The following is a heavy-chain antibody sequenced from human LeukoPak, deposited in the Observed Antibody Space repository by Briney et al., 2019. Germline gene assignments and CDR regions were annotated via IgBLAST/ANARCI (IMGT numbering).Heavy chain of an antibody. CDR1: GGTFSSYA. V-gene: IGHV1-69*05. Sequence: ASVKVSCKASGGTFSSYAISWVRQAPGQGLEWMGKIIPIFGKADYAQKFQGRVTITTDESTSTAYMELSSLRSEDTAVYYCAREGRGYSYGQVESWFDPWGQGTLVTVSS. CDR3: AREGRGYSYGQVESWFDP. J-gene: IGHJ5*02. D-gene: IGHD5-18*01. CDR2: IIPIFGKA.